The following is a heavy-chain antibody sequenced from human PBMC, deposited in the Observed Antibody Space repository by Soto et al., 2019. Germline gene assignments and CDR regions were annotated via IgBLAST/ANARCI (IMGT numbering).Heavy chain of an antibody. CDR1: GFTFSSYG. D-gene: IGHD6-6*01. V-gene: IGHV3-30*03. J-gene: IGHJ4*02. Sequence: PGGSLRLSCAASGFTFSSYGMHWVRQAPGKGLEWVAVISYDGSNKYYADSVKGRLTISRDNSKNTLYLQMNSLTAADTAVYYCARMETRVYRAKVNWGQGTLVTVSS. CDR3: ARMETRVYRAKVN. CDR2: ISYDGSNK.